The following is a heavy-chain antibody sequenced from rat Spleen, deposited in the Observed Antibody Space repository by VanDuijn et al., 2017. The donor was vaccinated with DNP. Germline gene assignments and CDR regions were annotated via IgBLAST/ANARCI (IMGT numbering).Heavy chain of an antibody. CDR2: ISSGGIT. Sequence: QVQLEESGPGLVQSSQTLSLTCSVSGFSFTSYGVSWVRQPPGKGLEWIAAISSGGITFYNSALKSRLSISRDTSKTQVFLKMNSLQTEDTAMYFCARSDGYWGQGVMVTVSS. CDR3: ARSDGY. D-gene: IGHD1-12*02. V-gene: IGHV2S12*01. CDR1: GFSFTSYG. J-gene: IGHJ2*01.